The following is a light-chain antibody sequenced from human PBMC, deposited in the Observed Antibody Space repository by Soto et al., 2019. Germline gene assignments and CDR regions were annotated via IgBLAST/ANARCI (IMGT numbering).Light chain of an antibody. Sequence: QSALTQPASVSGSPGQSITISCTGTSSDVGGYNYVSWYQQHPDKAPKLMIYDVNNRPSGVSNRFSGSKSGNTASLTISGFQAEDEADYYCSSYTSASTLVVFGGGTKLTVL. CDR3: SSYTSASTLVV. J-gene: IGLJ2*01. CDR1: SSDVGGYNY. CDR2: DVN. V-gene: IGLV2-14*03.